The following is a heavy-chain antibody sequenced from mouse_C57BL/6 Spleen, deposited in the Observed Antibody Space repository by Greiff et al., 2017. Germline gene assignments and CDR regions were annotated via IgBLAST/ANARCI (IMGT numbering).Heavy chain of an antibody. V-gene: IGHV1-55*01. CDR1: GYTFTSYW. Sequence: QVHVKQPGAELVKPGASVKMSCKASGYTFTSYWITWVKQSPGQGLEWIGDIYPGSGSTNYNEKFKSKATLTVDTSSSTAYMQLSSLTSEDSAVYYCARTDYGSTAYFDYWGQGTTLTVSS. CDR2: IYPGSGST. CDR3: ARTDYGSTAYFDY. J-gene: IGHJ2*01. D-gene: IGHD1-1*01.